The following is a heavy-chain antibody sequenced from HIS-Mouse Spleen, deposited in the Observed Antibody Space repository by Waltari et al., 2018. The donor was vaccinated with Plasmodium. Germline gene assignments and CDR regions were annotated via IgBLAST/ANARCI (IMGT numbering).Heavy chain of an antibody. Sequence: QVQLQQWGAGLLKPSETLSLTCAVYGGSFSGYYWSWIRQAPGKGLEWVSYISSSSSTIYYADSVKGRLTISRDNAKNSLYLQMNSLRAEDTAVYYCARVNSGSYYWFDPWGQGTLVTVSS. CDR2: ISSSSSTI. V-gene: IGHV3-11*04. D-gene: IGHD1-26*01. CDR3: ARVNSGSYYWFDP. J-gene: IGHJ5*02. CDR1: GGSFSGYY.